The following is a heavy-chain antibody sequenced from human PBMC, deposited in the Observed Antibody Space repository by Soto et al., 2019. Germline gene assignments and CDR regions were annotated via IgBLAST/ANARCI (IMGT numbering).Heavy chain of an antibody. Sequence: QVQLVESGGGVVQPGRSLRLSCAASGFTFSSYGMHWVRQAPGKGLEWVAVISYDGSNKNNADSVKGRFTISRDNSKKTLYLQMNSLRAEDTAVYYCARIRRGGQRFLEWPSITHYYYYYGMDVWGQGTTVTVSS. V-gene: IGHV3-30*03. CDR3: ARIRRGGQRFLEWPSITHYYYYYGMDV. J-gene: IGHJ6*02. D-gene: IGHD3-3*01. CDR2: ISYDGSNK. CDR1: GFTFSSYG.